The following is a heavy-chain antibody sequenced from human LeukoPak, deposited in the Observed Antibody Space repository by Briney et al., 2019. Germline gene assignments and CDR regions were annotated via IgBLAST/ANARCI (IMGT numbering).Heavy chain of an antibody. CDR1: GYTFTGYY. CDR2: INPNSGGT. Sequence: ASVKVSCKASGYTFTGYYMHWVRQAPGQGLEWMGWINPNSGGTNYAQKFQGRVTMTRDTSISTAYMELSRLKSDDTAVYYCARGTIAVAGTIDYWGQGTLVTVSS. D-gene: IGHD6-19*01. V-gene: IGHV1-2*02. J-gene: IGHJ4*02. CDR3: ARGTIAVAGTIDY.